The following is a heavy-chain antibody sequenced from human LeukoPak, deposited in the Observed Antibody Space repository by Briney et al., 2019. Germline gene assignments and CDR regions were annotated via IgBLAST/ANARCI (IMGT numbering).Heavy chain of an antibody. CDR3: ARDGAAPGLYFDS. Sequence: GGSLRLSCAASGFTFTNYWMNWVRQAPGKGLEWVASIKQDGSEKYYVDSVKGRLTISRDNAKNSLYLQMNSLRTEDTAVYYCARDGAAPGLYFDSWGQGTLVTVS. V-gene: IGHV3-7*01. J-gene: IGHJ4*02. CDR2: IKQDGSEK. CDR1: GFTFTNYW. D-gene: IGHD6-13*01.